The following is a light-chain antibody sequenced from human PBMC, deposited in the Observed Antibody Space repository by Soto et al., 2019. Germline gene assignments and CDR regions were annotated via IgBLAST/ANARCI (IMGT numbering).Light chain of an antibody. Sequence: DIQMTQSPSSLSASVGDRVTITCQASQDISNCLNWYQQKPGKAPRLLIYDASNLETGVPSRFSRSGSGTDFTFTISSLQPEDIATYYCQENFTFGGGTKVEIK. J-gene: IGKJ4*01. CDR2: DAS. CDR1: QDISNC. CDR3: QENFT. V-gene: IGKV1-33*01.